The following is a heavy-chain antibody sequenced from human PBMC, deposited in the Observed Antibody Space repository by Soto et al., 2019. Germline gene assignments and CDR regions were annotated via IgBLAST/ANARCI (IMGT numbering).Heavy chain of an antibody. CDR1: GGTFSSYS. CDR3: ARGKVPDAAHSYSYMDV. D-gene: IGHD2-2*01. Sequence: QVDLVQSGAEVKNPGSSVKVSCKASGGTFSSYSVNWVRLAPGQGLEWMGRVIPILDITNYAEQFQGRVTITADKSTTTSYMELSSLISEDTAVYYCARGKVPDAAHSYSYMDVWGKGTTVTVSS. J-gene: IGHJ6*03. CDR2: VIPILDIT. V-gene: IGHV1-69*02.